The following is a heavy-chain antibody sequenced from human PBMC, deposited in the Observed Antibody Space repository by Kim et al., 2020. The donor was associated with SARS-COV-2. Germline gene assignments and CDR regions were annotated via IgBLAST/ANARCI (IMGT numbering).Heavy chain of an antibody. Sequence: ASVKVSCKASGYTFTNYGISWVRQAPGQGLEWMGWISGYNGYTNYAQKLQGRVTMTTDTSTTTAYMELGRLKSDDTAVYYCARGSVVRGVVGLISPYYYYINDVWGQGTTVTVSS. D-gene: IGHD3-10*01. CDR2: ISGYNGYT. CDR3: ARGSVVRGVVGLISPYYYYINDV. V-gene: IGHV1-18*01. CDR1: GYTFTNYG. J-gene: IGHJ6*02.